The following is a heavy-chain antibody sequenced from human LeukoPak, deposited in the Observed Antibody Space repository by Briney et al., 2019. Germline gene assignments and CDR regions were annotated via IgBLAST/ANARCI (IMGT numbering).Heavy chain of an antibody. CDR1: GYTLTELS. V-gene: IGHV1-24*01. J-gene: IGHJ4*02. Sequence: ASVKVSCKVSGYTLTELSMHWVRQAPGKGLEWMGGFDPEDGKTIYAQKFQGRVTMTEDTSTDTAYMELSSLRSEDTAVYYCATEGHYGSGSYPFDYWGQGTLVTVSS. D-gene: IGHD3-10*01. CDR3: ATEGHYGSGSYPFDY. CDR2: FDPEDGKT.